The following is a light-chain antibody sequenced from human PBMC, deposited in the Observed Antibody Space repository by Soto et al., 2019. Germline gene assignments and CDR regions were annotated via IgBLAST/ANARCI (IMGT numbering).Light chain of an antibody. J-gene: IGLJ2*01. CDR3: AAWDDSRSGRVV. Sequence: QSVLTQPPSASGTPGQRVTISCSGISSNIGSNYVYWYQQLPGTAPKLLIDRNNQRPSGVPDRFSGSKSGTSASLAISGLRAEDEADYDCAAWDDSRSGRVVFGGGTKLTVL. V-gene: IGLV1-47*01. CDR1: SSNIGSNY. CDR2: RNN.